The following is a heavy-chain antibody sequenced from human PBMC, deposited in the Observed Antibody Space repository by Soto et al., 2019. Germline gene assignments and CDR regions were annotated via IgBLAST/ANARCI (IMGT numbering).Heavy chain of an antibody. CDR1: GYRFTSYW. CDR2: IYPGDSDT. Sequence: PGESLKISCKGSGYRFTSYWIGWVRQMPGKGLEWMGIIYPGDSDTRYSPSFQGQVTISAEKSISTAYLQWSSLKASDTAMYYCASADLGVHLNYYYGMDVWGQGTTVTVSS. CDR3: ASADLGVHLNYYYGMDV. V-gene: IGHV5-51*01. D-gene: IGHD3-3*01. J-gene: IGHJ6*02.